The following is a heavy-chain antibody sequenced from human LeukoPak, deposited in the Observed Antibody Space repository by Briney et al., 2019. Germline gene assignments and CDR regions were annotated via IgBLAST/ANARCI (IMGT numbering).Heavy chain of an antibody. Sequence: AASVKVSCKASGYTFTSYYMHWVRQAPGQGLEWMGIINPSGGSTSYAQKFQGRVTTTRDMSTSTVYMELSSLRSEDTAVYYCARGDLGAAGRSNWFDPWGQGTLVTVSS. J-gene: IGHJ5*02. CDR2: INPSGGST. CDR3: ARGDLGAAGRSNWFDP. V-gene: IGHV1-46*01. CDR1: GYTFTSYY. D-gene: IGHD6-13*01.